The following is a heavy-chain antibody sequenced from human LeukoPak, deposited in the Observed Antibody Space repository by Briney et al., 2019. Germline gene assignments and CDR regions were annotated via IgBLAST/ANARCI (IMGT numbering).Heavy chain of an antibody. D-gene: IGHD3-10*01. CDR3: ARESGDDGFDI. CDR2: ISSRGSYI. CDR1: AFTFSNFN. V-gene: IGHV3-21*01. Sequence: GGSLRLSCAASAFTFSNFNIHWVRQAPGKGLEWVSSISSRGSYIYYIDSVKGRFTISRDNAKNSLDLQMNSLRAEDTAVYYCARESGDDGFDIRGQGTTVTVSS. J-gene: IGHJ3*02.